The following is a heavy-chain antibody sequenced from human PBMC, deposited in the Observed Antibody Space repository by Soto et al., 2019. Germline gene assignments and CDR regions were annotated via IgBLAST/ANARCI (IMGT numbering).Heavy chain of an antibody. CDR3: ARPEYSSSSYGMDV. V-gene: IGHV3-13*01. CDR1: GFTFSSYD. D-gene: IGHD6-6*01. CDR2: IGTAGDT. J-gene: IGHJ6*02. Sequence: GGSLRLSCAASGFTFSSYDMHWVRQATGKGLEWVSAIGTAGDTYYPGSVKGRFTISRDNAKNSLYLQMNSLRAEDTAVYYCARPEYSSSSYGMDVWGQGTTVTVSS.